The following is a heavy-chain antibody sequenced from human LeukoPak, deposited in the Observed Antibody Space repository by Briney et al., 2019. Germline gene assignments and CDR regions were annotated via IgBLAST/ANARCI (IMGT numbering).Heavy chain of an antibody. D-gene: IGHD3-10*01. V-gene: IGHV4-39*01. CDR1: SGSISSSSYV. CDR2: IHYSGST. Sequence: PSETLSLTCTVSSGSISSSSYVWRSIRQPPGKGLEWIGSIHYSGSTYFNPSLKSRVTISVDTSNNQFSMKLTSVTAADTALYFCARQLYASGSYYAPIDVWGKGTTVTISS. J-gene: IGHJ6*04. CDR3: ARQLYASGSYYAPIDV.